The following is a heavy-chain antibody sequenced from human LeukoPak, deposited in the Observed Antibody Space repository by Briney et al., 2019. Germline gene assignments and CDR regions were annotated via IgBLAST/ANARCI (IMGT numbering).Heavy chain of an antibody. D-gene: IGHD3-22*01. CDR1: GFIFSSYA. CDR3: APSPEISGYYLGDAFDF. V-gene: IGHV3-23*01. J-gene: IGHJ3*01. Sequence: GESLRLSCAASGFIFSSYAVSWVRPRRGKGMEWVSSISRSVGRTIYADSVEGRLTLHRDNPKNTLFPQVNSLRTEHSAVYYCAPSPEISGYYLGDAFDFWGQGTLVTVSS. CDR2: ISRSVGRT.